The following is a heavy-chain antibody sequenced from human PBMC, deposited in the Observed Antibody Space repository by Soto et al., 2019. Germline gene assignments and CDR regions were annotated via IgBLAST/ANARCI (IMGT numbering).Heavy chain of an antibody. CDR1: GYTFTGYY. Sequence: QVQLVQSGAEVKKTGASVKVSCKASGYTFTGYYMHWVRQAPGQGLEGMGWINPNSGGTNYAQKFQGRVTMTRDTSIRTAYMELSRLGSDDTAGYYCAIDRPESRGYYYYYGMDVWGQGTTVTVSS. V-gene: IGHV1-2*02. CDR3: AIDRPESRGYYYYYGMDV. D-gene: IGHD1-1*01. CDR2: INPNSGGT. J-gene: IGHJ6*02.